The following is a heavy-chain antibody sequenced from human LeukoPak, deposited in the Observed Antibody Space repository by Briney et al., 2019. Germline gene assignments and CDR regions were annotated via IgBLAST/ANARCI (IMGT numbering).Heavy chain of an antibody. V-gene: IGHV3-48*01. Sequence: GGYLRLSCAASGFTCSTYSMNWVRQAPGKGLEWVSYISSASNTIYYADSVKGRFTISRDNAKNSLYLQMNSLRAEDTAMYYCARDGWFGDYNWFDPWGQGTLVTVSS. D-gene: IGHD3-10*01. CDR3: ARDGWFGDYNWFDP. J-gene: IGHJ5*02. CDR2: ISSASNTI. CDR1: GFTCSTYS.